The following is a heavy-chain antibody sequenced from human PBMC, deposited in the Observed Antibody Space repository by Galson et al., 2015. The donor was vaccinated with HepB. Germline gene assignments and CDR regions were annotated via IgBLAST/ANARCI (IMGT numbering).Heavy chain of an antibody. V-gene: IGHV4-39*07. CDR2: IYYTGDT. CDR3: ARDRHSHSVCDC. CDR1: GGSVSSSYY. D-gene: IGHD3-16*01. Sequence: ETLSLTCTVSGGSVSSSYYWGWVRQPPGKGLEWIGSIYYTGDTYSNPSLRSRITMSLDTSKNQFSLTMSSVTAADTAVYYCARDRHSHSVCDCWGQGTLVTVSS. J-gene: IGHJ4*02.